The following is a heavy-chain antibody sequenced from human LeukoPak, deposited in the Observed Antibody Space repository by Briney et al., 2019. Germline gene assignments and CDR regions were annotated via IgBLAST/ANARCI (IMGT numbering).Heavy chain of an antibody. CDR2: ISYDGSNK. CDR1: GFTFSSYA. Sequence: GRSLRLSCAASGFTFSSYAMHWVRQAPGKGLEWVAVISYDGSNKYYADSVKGRFTISRNNSKNPLYLQMNSLRAEDTAVYYCARLYSGYLENFDYCGQGTLVTVSS. D-gene: IGHD5-12*01. J-gene: IGHJ4*02. CDR3: ARLYSGYLENFDY. V-gene: IGHV3-30*04.